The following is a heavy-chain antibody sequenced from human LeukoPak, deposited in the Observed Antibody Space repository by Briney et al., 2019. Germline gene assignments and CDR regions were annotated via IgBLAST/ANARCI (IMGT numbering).Heavy chain of an antibody. Sequence: GGSLRLSCAASGFTFDDYTMHWVRQAPGKGLEWVSLISWDGGSTYYADSVKGRFTISRDNSKNSLYLQMNSLRTEDTALYYCAKDTSGSGTTLFDYWGQGTLVTVSS. D-gene: IGHD1-1*01. V-gene: IGHV3-43*01. CDR1: GFTFDDYT. CDR3: AKDTSGSGTTLFDY. J-gene: IGHJ4*02. CDR2: ISWDGGST.